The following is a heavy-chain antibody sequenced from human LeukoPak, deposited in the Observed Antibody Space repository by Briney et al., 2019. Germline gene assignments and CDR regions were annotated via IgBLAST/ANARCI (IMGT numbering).Heavy chain of an antibody. J-gene: IGHJ4*02. D-gene: IGHD2-2*01. CDR1: GGSISSYY. CDR2: IYYSGST. V-gene: IGHV4-59*08. Sequence: SETLSLTCTVSGGSISSYYWSWIRQPPGKGLEWIGYIYYSGSTNYNPSLKSRVTISVDTSKNQFSLKLSSVTAADTAVYYCAGLVVPTASALQTEYWGPGTPVTVSS. CDR3: AGLVVPTASALQTEY.